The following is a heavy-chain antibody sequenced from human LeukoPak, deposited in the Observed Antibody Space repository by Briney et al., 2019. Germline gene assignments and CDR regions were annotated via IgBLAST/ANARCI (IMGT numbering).Heavy chain of an antibody. D-gene: IGHD3-3*01. V-gene: IGHV1-69*05. Sequence: AVKVSCKASGGTFSSYAISWVRQAPGQGLEWMGGIIPIFGTANYAQKFQGRVTITTDESTSTAYMELSSLRSEDTAVYYCARSYAFGVVYYYYYMDVWGTGTKVTVSS. CDR2: IIPIFGTA. CDR1: GGTFSSYA. J-gene: IGHJ6*03. CDR3: ARSYAFGVVYYYYYMDV.